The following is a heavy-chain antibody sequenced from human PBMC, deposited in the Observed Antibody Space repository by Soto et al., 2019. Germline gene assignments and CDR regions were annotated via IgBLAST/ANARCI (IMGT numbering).Heavy chain of an antibody. D-gene: IGHD6-19*01. Sequence: LRLSCAASGFTFRTYGMHWVRQAPGKGLEWVAFISDDGSQKYYGDSVKGRFTISRDNSKNTLSLRMISLRTEDTSVYYCAKEAPGGWHFFDTWGQGTLVTVSS. CDR2: ISDDGSQK. CDR1: GFTFRTYG. V-gene: IGHV3-30*18. CDR3: AKEAPGGWHFFDT. J-gene: IGHJ4*02.